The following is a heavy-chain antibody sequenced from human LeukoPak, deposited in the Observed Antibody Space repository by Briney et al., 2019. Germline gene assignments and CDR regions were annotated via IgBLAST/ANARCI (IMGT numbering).Heavy chain of an antibody. D-gene: IGHD3-22*01. J-gene: IGHJ4*02. CDR3: ASRPYDSSGYMNY. CDR2: ISSSSSYI. Sequence: PGGSLRLSCAASGFTFSSYSMNWVRQAPGKGLEWVSSISSSSSYIYYADSVKGRFTISRDNAKNSLYLQMNSLRAEDTAVYYCASRPYDSSGYMNYWGQGTLVTVSS. V-gene: IGHV3-21*01. CDR1: GFTFSSYS.